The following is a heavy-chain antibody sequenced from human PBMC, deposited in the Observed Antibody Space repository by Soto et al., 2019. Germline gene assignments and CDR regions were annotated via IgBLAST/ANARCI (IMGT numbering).Heavy chain of an antibody. J-gene: IGHJ6*02. Sequence: QTLSLTCAISGDSVSSNSAAWNWIRQSPSRGLEWLGRTYYRSKWYNDYAVSVKSRITINPDTSKNQFSLQLNSVTPEDTAVYYCERDNIVVVPAAPRRYYGMDVWGQGTTVTVSS. D-gene: IGHD2-2*01. V-gene: IGHV6-1*01. CDR2: TYYRSKWYN. CDR3: ERDNIVVVPAAPRRYYGMDV. CDR1: GDSVSSNSAA.